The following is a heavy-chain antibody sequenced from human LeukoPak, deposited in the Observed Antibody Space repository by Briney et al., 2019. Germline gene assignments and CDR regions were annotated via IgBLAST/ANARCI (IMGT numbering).Heavy chain of an antibody. CDR3: ARDQGYGDYGCDF. D-gene: IGHD4-17*01. V-gene: IGHV3-30*01. Sequence: GRSLRLSCEASGVTSTSYTMHWVRQAPGEGLERVALTSYDGSNKYYADSVKGRFTISRDNSKNTLYLQMNRLRAEDTAVYYCARDQGYGDYGCDFWGQGTLVTVSS. CDR1: GVTSTSYT. J-gene: IGHJ4*02. CDR2: TSYDGSNK.